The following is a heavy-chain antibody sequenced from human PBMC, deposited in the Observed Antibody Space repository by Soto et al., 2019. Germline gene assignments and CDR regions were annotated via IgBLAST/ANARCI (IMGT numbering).Heavy chain of an antibody. CDR3: AADPHHYQRYYYYYYGMDV. D-gene: IGHD1-1*01. Sequence: SVKVSCKASGFTFTSSAVQWVRQARGQRLEWIGWIVVGSGNTNYAQKFQERVTITRDMSTSTAYMELSSLRSEDTAVYYCAADPHHYQRYYYYYYGMDVWGQGTRVTVSS. CDR1: GFTFTSSA. J-gene: IGHJ6*02. CDR2: IVVGSGNT. V-gene: IGHV1-58*01.